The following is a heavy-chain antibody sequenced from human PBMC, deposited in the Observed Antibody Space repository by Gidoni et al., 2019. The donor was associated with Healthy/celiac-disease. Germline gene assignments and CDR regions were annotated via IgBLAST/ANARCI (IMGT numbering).Heavy chain of an antibody. V-gene: IGHV4-59*01. J-gene: IGHJ2*01. CDR1: GGSISSYY. Sequence: QVQLQESGPGLVKPSETLSLPFTVPGGSISSYYWSWIRQPPGKGLEWIGYIYYSGSTNYNPSLKSRVTISVDTSKNQFSLKLSSVTAADTAVYYCAREEDGGYFDLWGRGTLVTVSS. CDR2: IYYSGST. CDR3: AREEDGGYFDL.